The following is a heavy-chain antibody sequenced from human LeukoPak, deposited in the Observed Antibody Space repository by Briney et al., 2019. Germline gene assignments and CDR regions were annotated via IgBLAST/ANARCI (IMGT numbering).Heavy chain of an antibody. D-gene: IGHD1-26*01. J-gene: IGHJ4*02. Sequence: SVEVSCKASGFTFTSSAVQWVRQARGQRLEWIGWIVVGSGNTNYAQKFQERVTITRDMSTSTAYMELSSLRSEDTAVYYCAAVGATKNPNFDYWGQGTLVTVSS. CDR2: IVVGSGNT. CDR3: AAVGATKNPNFDY. CDR1: GFTFTSSA. V-gene: IGHV1-58*01.